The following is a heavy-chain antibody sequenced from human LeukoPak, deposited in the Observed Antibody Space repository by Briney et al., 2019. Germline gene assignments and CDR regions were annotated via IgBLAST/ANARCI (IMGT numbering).Heavy chain of an antibody. J-gene: IGHJ4*02. CDR3: ARQVDDFWSGYYYFDY. CDR2: IYHSGST. D-gene: IGHD3-3*01. V-gene: IGHV4-38-2*01. CDR1: GYSISSGYY. Sequence: SETLSLTCAVSGYSISSGYYCGWIRQPPGKGLEWIGSIYHSGSTYYNPSLKSRVTISVDTSKNQFSLKLSSVTAADTAVYYCARQVDDFWSGYYYFDYWGQGTLVTVSS.